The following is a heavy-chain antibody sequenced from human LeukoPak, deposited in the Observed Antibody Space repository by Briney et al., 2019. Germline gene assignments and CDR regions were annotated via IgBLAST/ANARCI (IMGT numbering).Heavy chain of an antibody. CDR3: ARAQYGSGSLAHFDY. V-gene: IGHV1-46*01. CDR1: GYTFTSYY. Sequence: ASVKVSCKASGYTFTSYYMHWVRQAPGQGREGRGIINPSGGSTSYPQKFQGRVTLTRDTSTSTVYMELSSLRSEDTAVYYCARAQYGSGSLAHFDYWGQGTLVTVSS. D-gene: IGHD3-10*01. J-gene: IGHJ4*02. CDR2: INPSGGST.